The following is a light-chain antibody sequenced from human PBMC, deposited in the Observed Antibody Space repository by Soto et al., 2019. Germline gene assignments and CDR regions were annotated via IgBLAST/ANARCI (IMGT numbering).Light chain of an antibody. V-gene: IGLV2-23*02. J-gene: IGLJ3*02. Sequence: QSALTQPASVSGSPGQSITISCTGTSSDVGSYNLVSWYQHLPGKAPKLIIYEVTERPSGISSRVSGSKSGNTASLTISGLQGEDEAYYYCCSYAGSSLLVFGGGTKLTVL. CDR1: SSDVGSYNL. CDR2: EVT. CDR3: CSYAGSSLLV.